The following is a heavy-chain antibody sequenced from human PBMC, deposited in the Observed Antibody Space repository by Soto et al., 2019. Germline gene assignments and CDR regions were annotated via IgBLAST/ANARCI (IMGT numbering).Heavy chain of an antibody. D-gene: IGHD3-10*01. CDR2: ISYDGSNK. J-gene: IGHJ6*02. CDR1: GFTFSSYG. Sequence: SLRLSCAASGFTFSSYGMHWVRQAPGKGLEWVAVISYDGSNKYYADSVKGRFTISRDNSKNTLYLQMNSLRAEDTAVYYCAKDRGYYGSGYYYYYGMDVWGQGTTVTVSS. CDR3: AKDRGYYGSGYYYYYGMDV. V-gene: IGHV3-30*18.